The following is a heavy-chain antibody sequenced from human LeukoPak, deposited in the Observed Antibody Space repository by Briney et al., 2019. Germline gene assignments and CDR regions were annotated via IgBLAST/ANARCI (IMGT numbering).Heavy chain of an antibody. CDR2: INHSGST. V-gene: IGHV4-34*01. D-gene: IGHD2-15*01. CDR1: GGSFSGYY. Sequence: PSETLSLTCAVYGGSFSGYYWSWIRQPPGKRLEWIGEINHSGSTNYNPSLKSRVTISVDTSKNQFSLKLSSVTAADTAVYYCARGSPQFMVASYMDVWGKGTTVTVSS. CDR3: ARGSPQFMVASYMDV. J-gene: IGHJ6*03.